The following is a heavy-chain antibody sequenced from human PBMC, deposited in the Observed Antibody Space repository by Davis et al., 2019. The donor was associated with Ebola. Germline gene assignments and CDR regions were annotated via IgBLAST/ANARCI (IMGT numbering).Heavy chain of an antibody. CDR3: ARDFGSDYGYYYGMDV. CDR1: GFTFSSYW. D-gene: IGHD4-17*01. Sequence: GESLKISCAASGFTFSSYWMSWVRQAPGKGLEWVANIKQDGSEKYYVDSVKGRFTISRDNAKNSLYLQMNSLRAEDTAVYYCARDFGSDYGYYYGMDVWGQGTTVTVSS. V-gene: IGHV3-7*01. CDR2: IKQDGSEK. J-gene: IGHJ6*02.